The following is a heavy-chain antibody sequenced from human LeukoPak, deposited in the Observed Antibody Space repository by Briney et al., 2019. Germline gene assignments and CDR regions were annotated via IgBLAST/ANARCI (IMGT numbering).Heavy chain of an antibody. CDR2: ISWNSGSI. D-gene: IGHD6-13*01. CDR3: AKDLRRYSSSWYYFDY. CDR1: GFTFDDYA. V-gene: IGHV3-9*01. J-gene: IGHJ4*02. Sequence: AGGSLRLSCAASGFTFDDYAMHWVRQAPGKGLEWVSGISWNSGSIGYADSVKGRFTISRDNAKNSLYLQVNSLRAEDTALYYCAKDLRRYSSSWYYFDYWGQGTLVTVSS.